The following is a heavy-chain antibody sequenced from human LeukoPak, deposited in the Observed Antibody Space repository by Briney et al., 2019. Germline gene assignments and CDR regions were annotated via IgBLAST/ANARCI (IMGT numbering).Heavy chain of an antibody. CDR2: IYPGDSDT. V-gene: IGHV5-51*01. CDR1: GYSFTSYW. D-gene: IGHD2-15*01. CDR3: ARHPHGGYCSGGSCFRTDYYYYMDV. Sequence: PGESLQISCRGSGYSFTSYWIGWARQLPGKGLEWMGIIYPGDSDTRYSPSFQGQVTISADKSISTAYLQWSSLKASDTAMYYCARHPHGGYCSGGSCFRTDYYYYMDVWGKGTTVTVSS. J-gene: IGHJ6*03.